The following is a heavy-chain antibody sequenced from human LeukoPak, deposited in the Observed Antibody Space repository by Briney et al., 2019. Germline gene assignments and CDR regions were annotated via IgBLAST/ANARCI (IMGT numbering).Heavy chain of an antibody. V-gene: IGHV4-39*02. CDR3: AKRDDSGGNLVDL. J-gene: IGHJ4*02. D-gene: IGHD3-22*01. CDR2: IYYSGST. CDR1: GGSIRSGSHY. Sequence: SETLSLTCTVSGGSIRSGSHYWAWIRQPPGKGLEWIGSIYYSGSTYYSPSLENRVTISIDTSKNHFSLKLSSLSTADTSVYYCAKRDDSGGNLVDLWGQGTLVTVS.